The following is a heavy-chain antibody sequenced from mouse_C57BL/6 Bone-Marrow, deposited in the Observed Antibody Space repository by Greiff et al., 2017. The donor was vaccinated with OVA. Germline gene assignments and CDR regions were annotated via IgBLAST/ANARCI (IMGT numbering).Heavy chain of an antibody. CDR3: ARSLHYYGSSYRYFDV. D-gene: IGHD1-1*01. V-gene: IGHV1-39*01. Sequence: EVKLQESGPELVKPGASVKISCKASGYSFTDYNMNWVKQSNGKSLEWIGVINPNYGTTSYNQKFKGKATLTVDQSSSTAYMQLNSLTSEDSAVYYCARSLHYYGSSYRYFDVWGTGTTVTVSS. J-gene: IGHJ1*03. CDR2: INPNYGTT. CDR1: GYSFTDYN.